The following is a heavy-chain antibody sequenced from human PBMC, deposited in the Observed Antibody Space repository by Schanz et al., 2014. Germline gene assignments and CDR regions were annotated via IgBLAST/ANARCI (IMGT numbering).Heavy chain of an antibody. CDR1: GGTFSSFG. CDR2: IIPSLGLA. D-gene: IGHD2-21*01. CDR3: ARDRLECGAECYSVEVFEI. J-gene: IGHJ4*02. Sequence: VQLEQSGAEVKKPGSSVKVSCKASGGTFSSFGINWVRQAPGQGLEWMGRIIPSLGLAKYEQKFQDKVTITADTSTTTAYMELSGLRSEDTAVYYCARDRLECGAECYSVEVFEIGGQGTLVTVSS. V-gene: IGHV1-69*04.